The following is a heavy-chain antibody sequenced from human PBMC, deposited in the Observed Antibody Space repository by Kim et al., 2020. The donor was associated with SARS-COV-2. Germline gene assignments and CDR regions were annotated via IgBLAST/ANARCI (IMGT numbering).Heavy chain of an antibody. V-gene: IGHV1-3*01. CDR2: NK. CDR3: AREAVAGSFDH. D-gene: IGHD6-19*01. Sequence: NKRYSRKCQSTCSITRDTSATTAYMELSGLRSEDTAVYYCAREAVAGSFDHWGQGTLVTVSS. J-gene: IGHJ4*02.